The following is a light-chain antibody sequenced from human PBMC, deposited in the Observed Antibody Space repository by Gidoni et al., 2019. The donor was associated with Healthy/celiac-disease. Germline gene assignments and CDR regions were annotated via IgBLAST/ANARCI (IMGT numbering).Light chain of an antibody. Sequence: QSVLTQPPSVSGAPGQRVTIPCTGSSSNIGAGYDVHWYQQLPGTAPKLLIYGNSNRPSGVPDRFAGSKSGTSASPAITGLQAEDEADYYCQSYDSSLSGSVFGGGTKLTVL. CDR3: QSYDSSLSGSV. CDR2: GNS. J-gene: IGLJ3*02. CDR1: SSNIGAGYD. V-gene: IGLV1-40*01.